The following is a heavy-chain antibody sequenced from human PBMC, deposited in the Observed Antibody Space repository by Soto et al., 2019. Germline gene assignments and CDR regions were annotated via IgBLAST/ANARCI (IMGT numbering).Heavy chain of an antibody. CDR3: ARDLNYDSSGYYHNWFDP. V-gene: IGHV3-48*02. Sequence: GGSLRLSCAASGFTFSSYSMNWVRQAPGKGLEWVSYISSSSSTIYYADSVKGRFTISRANAKNSLYLQMNSLRDEDTAVYYCARDLNYDSSGYYHNWFDPWGQGTLVTVSS. CDR2: ISSSSSTI. J-gene: IGHJ5*02. D-gene: IGHD3-22*01. CDR1: GFTFSSYS.